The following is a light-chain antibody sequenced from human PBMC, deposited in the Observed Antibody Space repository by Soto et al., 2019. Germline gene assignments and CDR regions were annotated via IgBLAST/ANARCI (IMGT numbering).Light chain of an antibody. CDR1: SSDVGAYNY. J-gene: IGLJ2*01. V-gene: IGLV2-11*01. CDR3: CSYAGTYAGTDTWL. Sequence: QSALTQPRSVSGSPTQSVTISCTGTSSDVGAYNYVSWYQQYPGKAPKLMVYDVFKRPSGVPDRFSGSKSANTASLTISGLQAEDEADYYCCSYAGTYAGTDTWLFGGGTKLTVL. CDR2: DVF.